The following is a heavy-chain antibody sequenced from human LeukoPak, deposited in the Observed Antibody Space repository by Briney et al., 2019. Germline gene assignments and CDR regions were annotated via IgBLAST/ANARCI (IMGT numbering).Heavy chain of an antibody. D-gene: IGHD3-22*01. J-gene: IGHJ3*02. Sequence: GASLKISCKGSGYSFTSYWIGWVRQMLGKGLEWMGIIYPGDSDTRYSPSFQGQVTISADKSISTAYLQWSSLKASDTAMYYCARQTHYYDSSGYYPYAFDIWGQGTMVTVSS. CDR2: IYPGDSDT. V-gene: IGHV5-51*01. CDR1: GYSFTSYW. CDR3: ARQTHYYDSSGYYPYAFDI.